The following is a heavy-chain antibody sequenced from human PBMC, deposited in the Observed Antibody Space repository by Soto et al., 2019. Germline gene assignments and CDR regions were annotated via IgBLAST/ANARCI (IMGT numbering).Heavy chain of an antibody. CDR1: GDSIGSSDFY. CDR3: ASRGNSDY. V-gene: IGHV4-39*01. J-gene: IGHJ4*02. Sequence: QLQLQESGPGLVKPSETLSLTCTVSGDSIGSSDFYWGWIRQPPGRGLEWIGDFYSGGSTYYNPSLNSRVAISVDTSKNQFSLTLSSVTAADTAVYFCASRGNSDYWGQGTLVTVSS. CDR2: FYSGGST. D-gene: IGHD4-4*01.